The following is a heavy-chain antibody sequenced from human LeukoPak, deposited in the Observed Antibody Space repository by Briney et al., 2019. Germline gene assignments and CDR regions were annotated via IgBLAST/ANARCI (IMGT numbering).Heavy chain of an antibody. CDR3: ARSYCTNGVCYSNWFDP. CDR2: IYHSGST. J-gene: IGHJ5*02. CDR1: GYSISSGYY. Sequence: SETLSLTCTVSGYSISSGYYWGWIRQPPGKGLEWIGSIYHSGSTYYNSSLKSRVTISVDTSKNQFSLKLSSVTAADTAVYYCARSYCTNGVCYSNWFDPWGQGTLVTVSS. D-gene: IGHD2-8*01. V-gene: IGHV4-38-2*02.